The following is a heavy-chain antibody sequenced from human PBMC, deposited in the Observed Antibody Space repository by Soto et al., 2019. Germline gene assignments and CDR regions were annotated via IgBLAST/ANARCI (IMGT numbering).Heavy chain of an antibody. Sequence: GGSLRLSCAASGFPFSSYAMGLVRQTPGKGLEWVSAISARGDSTYYADSVKGRFTISRDNSRNTLYLQMNSLRAEDTAVYSCAKVYSSGDYFPDYWGEGTXVTVSS. CDR3: AKVYSSGDYFPDY. V-gene: IGHV3-23*01. D-gene: IGHD3-22*01. CDR1: GFPFSSYA. CDR2: ISARGDST. J-gene: IGHJ4*02.